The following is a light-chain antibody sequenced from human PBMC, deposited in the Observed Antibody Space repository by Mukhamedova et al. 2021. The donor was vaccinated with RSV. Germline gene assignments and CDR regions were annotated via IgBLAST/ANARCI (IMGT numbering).Light chain of an antibody. CDR3: QVWDVSTVV. Sequence: DTKRPPEIPDRFSGSNSGNTATLTISGAQGGDEADYYCQVWDVSTVVFGGGTKLTVV. V-gene: IGLV3-9*01. J-gene: IGLJ2*01. CDR2: DT.